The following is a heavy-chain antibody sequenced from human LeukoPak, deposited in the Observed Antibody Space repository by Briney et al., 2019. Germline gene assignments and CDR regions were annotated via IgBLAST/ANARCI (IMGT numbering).Heavy chain of an antibody. V-gene: IGHV4-34*01. Sequence: SETLSLTCAVYGGSFSGYYWSWIRQPPGKGLEWIGEINHSGSTNYNPSLKSRVTISVDTSKSQFSLKLSSVTAADTAVYYCARQSIAVAGIRYFQHWGQGTLVTVSS. CDR1: GGSFSGYY. D-gene: IGHD6-19*01. CDR2: INHSGST. J-gene: IGHJ1*01. CDR3: ARQSIAVAGIRYFQH.